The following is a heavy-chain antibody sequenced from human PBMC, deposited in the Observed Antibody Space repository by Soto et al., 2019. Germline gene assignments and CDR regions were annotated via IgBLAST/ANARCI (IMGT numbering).Heavy chain of an antibody. CDR1: GFTFGSYA. D-gene: IGHD3-3*01. V-gene: IGHV3-30-3*01. CDR3: ARSSVTIFGVKYYYYYGMDV. J-gene: IGHJ6*02. CDR2: ISYDGSNK. Sequence: GGSLRLSCAASGFTFGSYAMHWVRQAPGKGLEWVAVISYDGSNKYYADSVKGRFTISRDNSKNTLYLQMNSLRAEDTAVYYCARSSVTIFGVKYYYYYGMDVWGQGTTVTVSS.